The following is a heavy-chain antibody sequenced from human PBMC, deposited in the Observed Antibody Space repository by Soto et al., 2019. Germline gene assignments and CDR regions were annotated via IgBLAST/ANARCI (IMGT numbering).Heavy chain of an antibody. D-gene: IGHD5-12*01. V-gene: IGHV3-23*01. J-gene: IGHJ4*02. CDR1: GFTFSSYA. CDR2: ISGSGGST. Sequence: VGSLRLSCAASGFTFSSYAMSCVRHSPGKGLEWVSAISGSGGSTYYADSVKGRFTISRDNSKNTLYLQMNSLRAEDTAVYYCAKVGDIVAKTGLVYWGQGTLVNVS. CDR3: AKVGDIVAKTGLVY.